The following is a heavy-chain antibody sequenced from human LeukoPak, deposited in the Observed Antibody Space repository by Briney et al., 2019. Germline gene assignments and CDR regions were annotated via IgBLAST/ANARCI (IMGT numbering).Heavy chain of an antibody. Sequence: SETLSLTCTVSGGSISSYYWSWIRQPAGKGLEWIGRIYTSGSTNYNPSLKSRVTMSVDTSKNQFSLKLSSVTAADTAVYYCARGNPLLVWLGDLADAFNIWGQGKMVTVS. CDR1: GGSISSYY. D-gene: IGHD3-10*01. CDR2: IYTSGST. V-gene: IGHV4-4*07. J-gene: IGHJ3*02. CDR3: ARGNPLLVWLGDLADAFNI.